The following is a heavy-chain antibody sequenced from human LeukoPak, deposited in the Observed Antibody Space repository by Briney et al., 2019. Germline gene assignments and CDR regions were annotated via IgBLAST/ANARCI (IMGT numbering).Heavy chain of an antibody. CDR1: GYTFTSHG. CDR3: ATATNWNYASDY. Sequence: GASVKVSCKASGYTFTSHGISWVRQAPGQGLEWMGWISANNGDTKYAEKFPGRVTITTDTSTGTAYMELRSLRSDDTAVYYCATATNWNYASDYWGQGTLVTVSS. J-gene: IGHJ4*02. CDR2: ISANNGDT. V-gene: IGHV1-18*01. D-gene: IGHD1-7*01.